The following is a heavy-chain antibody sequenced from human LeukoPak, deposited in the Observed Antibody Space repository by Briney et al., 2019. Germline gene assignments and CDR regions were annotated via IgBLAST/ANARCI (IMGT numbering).Heavy chain of an antibody. V-gene: IGHV4-4*09. D-gene: IGHD1-26*01. Sequence: SETLSLTCTVSGGSISSYYWSWIRQPPGKGLEWIGYIYNSRSTNYNPSLKSRVTISVDTSENQFSLKLSSVTAADTAVYYCARLVGNNWFDPWGQGTLVTVSS. J-gene: IGHJ5*02. CDR2: IYNSRST. CDR3: ARLVGNNWFDP. CDR1: GGSISSYY.